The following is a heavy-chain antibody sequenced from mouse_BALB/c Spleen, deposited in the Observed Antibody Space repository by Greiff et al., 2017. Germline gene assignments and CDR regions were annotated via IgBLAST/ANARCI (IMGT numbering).Heavy chain of an antibody. CDR2: IYPGDGST. D-gene: IGHD2-4*01. J-gene: IGHJ3*01. V-gene: IGHV1S56*01. CDR3: ARRDDYDSAWFAY. CDR1: GYTFTSYD. Sequence: QVHVKQSGPELVKPGALVKISCKASGYTFTSYDINWVQQRPGQGLEWIGWIYPGDGSTKYNEKFKGKATLTADKSSSTAYMQLSSLTSENSAVYFCARRDDYDSAWFAYWGQGTLVTVSA.